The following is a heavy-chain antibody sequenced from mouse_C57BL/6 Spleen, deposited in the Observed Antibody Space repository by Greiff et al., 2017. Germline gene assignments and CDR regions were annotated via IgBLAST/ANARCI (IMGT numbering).Heavy chain of an antibody. CDR1: GYTFTSYW. CDR3: ARGGSTMVTAFDY. Sequence: QVQLQQPGAELVKPGASVNMSCKASGYTFTSYWITWVKQRPGQGLEWIGDIYPGSGSTNYNEKFKSKATLTVDTSSSTAYMQLSSLTSEDSAVYYCARGGSTMVTAFDYWGQGTTLTVSS. V-gene: IGHV1-55*01. J-gene: IGHJ2*01. CDR2: IYPGSGST. D-gene: IGHD2-2*01.